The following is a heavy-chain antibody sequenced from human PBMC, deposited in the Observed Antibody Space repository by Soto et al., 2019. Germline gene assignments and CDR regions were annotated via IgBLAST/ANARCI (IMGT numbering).Heavy chain of an antibody. Sequence: SETLSLTCAVYGGSFSGYYWSWIRQPPGKGLERIGEINHSGSTNYNPSLKSRVTISVDTSKNQFSLKLSSVTAADTAVYYCARGVTMVRGVPFGYYYGMDVWGQGTMVTVSS. CDR3: ARGVTMVRGVPFGYYYGMDV. CDR1: GGSFSGYY. CDR2: INHSGST. D-gene: IGHD3-10*01. V-gene: IGHV4-34*01. J-gene: IGHJ6*02.